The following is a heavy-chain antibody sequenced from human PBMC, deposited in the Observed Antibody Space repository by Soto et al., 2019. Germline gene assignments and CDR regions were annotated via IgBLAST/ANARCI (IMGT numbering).Heavy chain of an antibody. CDR2: MSYDGSNE. CDR3: AKDGSHNFDF. Sequence: GGSLRLSCAASGFTFSSYNMNWVRQPPGRGLEWVALMSYDGSNEYYADSVKGRFTISRDNSKNTLYLQMNSLRAEDTAVYYCAKDGSHNFDFWGQGTLVTVSS. CDR1: GFTFSSYN. V-gene: IGHV3-30*18. D-gene: IGHD1-26*01. J-gene: IGHJ4*02.